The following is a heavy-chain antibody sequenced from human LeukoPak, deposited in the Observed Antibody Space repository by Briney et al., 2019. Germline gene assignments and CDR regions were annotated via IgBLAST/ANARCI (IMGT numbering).Heavy chain of an antibody. Sequence: PGGFLRLFCATSGFTFSDHYIDLVRQAPGKGLELVGRTSNKANMYIPEYVASVKGRFTISRDDSKNSLYLQMNSLKTEDTAVYYCASYYYDSSGYYFFDYWGQGTLVTVSS. J-gene: IGHJ4*02. CDR1: GFTFSDHY. CDR2: TSNKANMYIP. CDR3: ASYYYDSSGYYFFDY. V-gene: IGHV3-72*01. D-gene: IGHD3-22*01.